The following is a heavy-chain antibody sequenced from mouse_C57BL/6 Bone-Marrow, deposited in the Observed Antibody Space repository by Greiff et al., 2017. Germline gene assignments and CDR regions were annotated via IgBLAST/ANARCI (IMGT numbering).Heavy chain of an antibody. J-gene: IGHJ2*01. CDR3: ARSNGRGYFDY. CDR2: IDPSDSET. V-gene: IGHV1-52*01. Sequence: QVQLKQPGAELVRPGSSVKLSCKASGYTFTSYWMHWVKQRPIQGLEWIGNIDPSDSETHYNQKFKDKATLTVDKSSSTAYMQLSSLTSEDSAVYYCARSNGRGYFDYWGQGTTLTVSS. CDR1: GYTFTSYW. D-gene: IGHD1-1*01.